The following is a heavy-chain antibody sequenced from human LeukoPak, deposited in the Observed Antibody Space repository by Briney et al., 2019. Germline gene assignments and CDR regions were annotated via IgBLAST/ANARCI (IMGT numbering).Heavy chain of an antibody. V-gene: IGHV3-33*01. CDR1: GFTFSSYG. CDR2: IWYDGSNK. Sequence: PGGSLRLSCAASGFTFSSYGMHWVRQAPGKGLEWVAVIWYDGSNKYYADSVKGRFTISRDNSKNTLYLQMNSLRAEDTAVYYCARDLIFGGSSWFTPYYYYYYGMDVWGQGTTVTVSS. J-gene: IGHJ6*02. CDR3: ARDLIFGGSSWFTPYYYYYYGMDV. D-gene: IGHD6-13*01.